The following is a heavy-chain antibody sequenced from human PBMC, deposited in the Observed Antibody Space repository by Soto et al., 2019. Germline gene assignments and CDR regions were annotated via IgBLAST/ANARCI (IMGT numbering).Heavy chain of an antibody. D-gene: IGHD3-3*01. CDR1: GVTFSSYA. J-gene: IGHJ6*02. CDR3: AKDGAPYYDFWSGSTTPPDYYYGMDV. Sequence: GGSLRLSCVVSGVTFSSYAMSWVRQAPGKGLQWVSGIDEGGTSTYHADSVKGRFTISRDNSKNTLYLQMNSLRAEDTAVYYCAKDGAPYYDFWSGSTTPPDYYYGMDVWGQGTTVTVSS. CDR2: IDEGGTST. V-gene: IGHV3-23*01.